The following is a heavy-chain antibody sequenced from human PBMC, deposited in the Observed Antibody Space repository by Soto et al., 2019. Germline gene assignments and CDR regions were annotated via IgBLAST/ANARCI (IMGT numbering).Heavy chain of an antibody. Sequence: VQLVESGGGLVQPGGSLRLSCTASGFTFSSYWMHWVREAPGKVLVWVSRINSDGGSTSYADSVKGRFTISRDNAKNTVLVQMNSLRVEDTAGYYCARGIKNYYGVDVCGQGTKVPVSS. D-gene: IGHD2-15*01. J-gene: IGHJ6*02. CDR2: INSDGGST. V-gene: IGHV3-74*01. CDR3: ARGIKNYYGVDV. CDR1: GFTFSSYW.